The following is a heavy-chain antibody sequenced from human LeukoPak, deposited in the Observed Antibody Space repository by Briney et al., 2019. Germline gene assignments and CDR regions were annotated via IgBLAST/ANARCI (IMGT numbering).Heavy chain of an antibody. CDR1: GGSITGYY. J-gene: IGHJ5*02. Sequence: PSETLSLTCTVSGGSITGYYWTWIRQPPGKGLKWIGYVSDSGSTNYYPSLTSRVTMSVDSSNTEFSLRLNSVTAADTAVYYCARVFRGAVTSNWFDPWGQGTLVTVSS. CDR3: ARVFRGAVTSNWFDP. CDR2: VSDSGST. D-gene: IGHD4-17*01. V-gene: IGHV4-59*01.